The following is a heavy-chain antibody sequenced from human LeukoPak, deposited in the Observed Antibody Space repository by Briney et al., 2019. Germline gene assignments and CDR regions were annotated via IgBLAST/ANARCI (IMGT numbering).Heavy chain of an antibody. Sequence: GGSLRLSCAASGFTFGIYAMNWVRQAPGKGLEWVSYIGPSGSNIYYADSVKGRFTISRDNFKNTLYLQMNSLRTEDTAVYHCARGMWQWLVGIDFWGQGTLVTVSS. V-gene: IGHV3-48*01. CDR2: IGPSGSNI. D-gene: IGHD6-19*01. CDR3: ARGMWQWLVGIDF. J-gene: IGHJ4*02. CDR1: GFTFGIYA.